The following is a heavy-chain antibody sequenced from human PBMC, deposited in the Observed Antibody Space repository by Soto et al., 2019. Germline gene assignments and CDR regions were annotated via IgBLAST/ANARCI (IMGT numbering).Heavy chain of an antibody. CDR1: GYSFTSYW. D-gene: IGHD6-19*01. V-gene: IGHV5-51*01. Sequence: GESLKISCKGSGYSFTSYWIGWVRQMPGKGLEWMGIIYPGDSDTRYSPSFQGQVTISADKSISTAYLQWSSLKASDTAMYYCARSSGWSSYYYYGMDVWGQGTTVTVSS. CDR3: ARSSGWSSYYYYGMDV. CDR2: IYPGDSDT. J-gene: IGHJ6*02.